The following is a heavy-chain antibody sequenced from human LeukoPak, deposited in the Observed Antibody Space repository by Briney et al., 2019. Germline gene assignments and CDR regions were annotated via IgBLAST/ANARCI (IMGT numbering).Heavy chain of an antibody. D-gene: IGHD3-10*01. CDR1: GFTVSSNY. CDR3: ARVTGSYYPFDY. Sequence: LPGGSLRLSCAASGFTVSSNYMSWVRQAPGKGLEEVSIIYSGGSTYYADSVKGRFTISRDNSKNTLYLQMNSLRAEDTAVYYCARVTGSYYPFDYWGQGTLVTVSS. V-gene: IGHV3-53*01. J-gene: IGHJ4*02. CDR2: IYSGGST.